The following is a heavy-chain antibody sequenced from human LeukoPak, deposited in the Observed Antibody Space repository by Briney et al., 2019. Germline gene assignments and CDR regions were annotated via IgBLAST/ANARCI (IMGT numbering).Heavy chain of an antibody. Sequence: SQTLSLTCTVSGGSIGSGGYYWSWIRQHPGKGLEWIGYIYYSGSTYYNPSLKSRVTISVDTSKNQFSLKLSSVTAADTAVYYCARVYNDLPLNYIVVVPAPGVFDYWGQGTLVTVSS. D-gene: IGHD2-2*01. V-gene: IGHV4-31*03. CDR2: IYYSGST. CDR1: GGSIGSGGYY. J-gene: IGHJ4*02. CDR3: ARVYNDLPLNYIVVVPAPGVFDY.